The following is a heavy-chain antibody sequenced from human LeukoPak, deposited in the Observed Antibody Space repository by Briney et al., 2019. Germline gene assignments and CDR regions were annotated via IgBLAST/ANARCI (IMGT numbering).Heavy chain of an antibody. V-gene: IGHV3-30-3*01. Sequence: GGSLRLSCAASGFTFSSYAMHWVRQAPGKGLEWVAVISYDGSNKYYADSVKGRFTISRDNSKNTLYLQMNSLRAEDTAVYYCAGRIAVDDYYYYYGMDVWGQGTTVTVSS. CDR2: ISYDGSNK. J-gene: IGHJ6*02. CDR3: AGRIAVDDYYYYYGMDV. CDR1: GFTFSSYA. D-gene: IGHD6-19*01.